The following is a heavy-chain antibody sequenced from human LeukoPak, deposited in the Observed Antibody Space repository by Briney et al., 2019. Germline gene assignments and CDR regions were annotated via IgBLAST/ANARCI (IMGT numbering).Heavy chain of an antibody. CDR3: ARARGFSGYPDY. D-gene: IGHD3-22*01. J-gene: IGHJ4*02. Sequence: SETLSLTCTVSGGSISSYYWSWIRQPPGTGLEWIGYIYYSGSTNYNPSLNSRVTIPVDTSKNQFSLKLSSVTAADTAVYYCARARGFSGYPDYWGQGTLVTVSS. CDR1: GGSISSYY. V-gene: IGHV4-59*01. CDR2: IYYSGST.